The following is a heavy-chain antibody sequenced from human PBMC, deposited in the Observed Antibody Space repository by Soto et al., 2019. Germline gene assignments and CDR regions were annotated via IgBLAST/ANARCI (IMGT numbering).Heavy chain of an antibody. CDR1: SLIYSDYY. CDR3: ARYEVTAASPDYYYGMDV. V-gene: IGHV3-11*03. J-gene: IGHJ6*01. Sequence: GGSLGRSGAASSLIYSDYYMGWVRQAPGRGLEWVSYISSSGTYTNYADSVKGRFTIPRDSAKNSLHLQMNSQRVEDTAVYYCARYEVTAASPDYYYGMDVWGQGSTVPVSS. CDR2: ISSSGTYT. D-gene: IGHD2-2*01.